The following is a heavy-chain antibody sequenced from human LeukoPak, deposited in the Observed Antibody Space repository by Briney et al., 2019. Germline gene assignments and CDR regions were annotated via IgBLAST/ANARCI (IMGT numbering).Heavy chain of an antibody. Sequence: SETLSLTCSVYSGSFSGYYWSWIRQPPGKGLEWIGEINHSVGTNYNPSLKSRVTMSLDTSKNQFSLKLSSVTAADTAVYYCAVPPTYYYGSGSSSDDHYFDYWGQGTLVTVSS. V-gene: IGHV4-34*01. D-gene: IGHD3-10*01. CDR2: INHSVGT. CDR1: SGSFSGYY. CDR3: AVPPTYYYGSGSSSDDHYFDY. J-gene: IGHJ4*02.